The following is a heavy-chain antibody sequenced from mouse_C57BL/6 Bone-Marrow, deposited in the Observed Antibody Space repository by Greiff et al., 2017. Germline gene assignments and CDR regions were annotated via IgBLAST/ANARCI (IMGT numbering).Heavy chain of an antibody. CDR2: IDPSDSYT. CDR3: ARDYDDYDDWFAY. J-gene: IGHJ3*01. CDR1: GYTFTSYW. V-gene: IGHV1-69*01. D-gene: IGHD2-4*01. Sequence: VQLQQPGAELVMPGASVKLSCKASGYTFTSYWMHWVKQRPGQGLEWIGEIDPSDSYTNYNQKFKGKSTLTVDKSSSTAYMQLSSLTSEDAAVYYCARDYDDYDDWFAYWGQGTLVTVSA.